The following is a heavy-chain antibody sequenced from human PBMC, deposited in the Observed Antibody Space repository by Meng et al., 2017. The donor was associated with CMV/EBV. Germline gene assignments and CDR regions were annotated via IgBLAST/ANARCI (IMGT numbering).Heavy chain of an antibody. Sequence: ASVKVSCKASGYTLTGYSMHWVRQAPGQGVEWMGWINPNSGDAHYAQKFQGRVTMTRDTSISTAYMEVSSLRSDDTAVYYCARVGETIFGVVTHLDHWGQGTLVTVSS. V-gene: IGHV1-2*02. CDR1: GYTLTGYS. CDR2: INPNSGDA. J-gene: IGHJ4*02. D-gene: IGHD3-3*01. CDR3: ARVGETIFGVVTHLDH.